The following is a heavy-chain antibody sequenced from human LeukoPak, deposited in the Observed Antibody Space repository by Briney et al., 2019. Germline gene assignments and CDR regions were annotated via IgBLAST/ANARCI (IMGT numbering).Heavy chain of an antibody. Sequence: SETLSLTCEVYSGSLSGHYWSWFRQPPGKGLEWIGEINRSGSTNYNPSLKSRVTISTDTSMNYFFLRLNSVTAADTAIYYCARGRVPATSVTSYWGQGTLVTVSS. CDR1: SGSLSGHY. J-gene: IGHJ4*02. CDR2: INRSGST. V-gene: IGHV4-34*01. D-gene: IGHD2-15*01. CDR3: ARGRVPATSVTSY.